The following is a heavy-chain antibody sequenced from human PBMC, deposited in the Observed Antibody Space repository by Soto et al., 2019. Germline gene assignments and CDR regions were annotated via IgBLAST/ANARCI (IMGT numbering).Heavy chain of an antibody. CDR3: ASPLLTVRANYFDY. CDR1: GGTFSSYA. CDR2: IIPIFGTA. V-gene: IGHV1-69*13. Sequence: SVKVSCKASGGTFSSYAISWVRQAPGQGLEWMGGIIPIFGTANYAQKFQGRVTITADESTSTAYMELSSLRSEDTAVYYCASPLLTVRANYFDYWGQGTLVTVSS. D-gene: IGHD4-17*01. J-gene: IGHJ4*02.